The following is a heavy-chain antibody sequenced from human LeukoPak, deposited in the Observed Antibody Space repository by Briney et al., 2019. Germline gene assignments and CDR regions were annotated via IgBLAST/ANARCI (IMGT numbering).Heavy chain of an antibody. CDR1: GGSISSTNYF. J-gene: IGHJ4*02. Sequence: SETLSLTCIVSGGSISSTNYFWGWIRQPPGKGLEWIGTMDYSGRTYNNLSLKSPVTITIDTSKNQFSLKLHSMTAADTAVYYCARLYRSGWSFDFWGQGTLVSVSS. CDR2: MDYSGRT. CDR3: ARLYRSGWSFDF. V-gene: IGHV4-39*01. D-gene: IGHD6-19*01.